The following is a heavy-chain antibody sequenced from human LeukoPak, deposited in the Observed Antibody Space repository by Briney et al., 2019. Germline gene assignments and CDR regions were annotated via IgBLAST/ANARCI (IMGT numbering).Heavy chain of an antibody. CDR2: ISPSGATI. V-gene: IGHV3-11*01. Sequence: PGGSLRLSCAASGFPFSDYYMSWIRQAPGKGLEWVSYISPSGATISYADSVKGRFTTSRDNAKSTLYLQMNSLRAEDTAVYYCARCRGHSCCFDNWGQGTQVTVSS. CDR1: GFPFSDYY. CDR3: ARCRGHSCCFDN. J-gene: IGHJ4*02. D-gene: IGHD2-15*01.